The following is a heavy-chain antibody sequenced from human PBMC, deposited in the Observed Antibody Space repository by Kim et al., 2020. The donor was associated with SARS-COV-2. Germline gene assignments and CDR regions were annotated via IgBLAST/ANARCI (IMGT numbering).Heavy chain of an antibody. D-gene: IGHD3-22*01. CDR1: GFTFSSYG. V-gene: IGHV3-33*01. CDR3: ARDTYYYDSSAFDI. Sequence: GGSLRLSCAASGFTFSSYGMHWVRQAPGKGLEWVAVIWYDGSNKYYGDSVKGRFTISRDNSKNTLYLQMNSLRAEDTAVYYCARDTYYYDSSAFDIWGQGTMVTVSS. CDR2: IWYDGSNK. J-gene: IGHJ3*02.